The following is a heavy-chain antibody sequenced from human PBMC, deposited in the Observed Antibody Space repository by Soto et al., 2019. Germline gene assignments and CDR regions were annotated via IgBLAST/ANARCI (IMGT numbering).Heavy chain of an antibody. CDR3: ARQLEVAGNAAFDP. CDR1: GGSISPYY. Sequence: SETLSLTCTVSGGSISPYYWSWIRQPPGKGLEWIAYIYYSGSTNFNPSLKSRVTISVDTSKNHFSRKLSSVTAADTAMYYCARQLEVAGNAAFDPWGQGTMVIVSS. J-gene: IGHJ3*01. D-gene: IGHD6-19*01. CDR2: IYYSGST. V-gene: IGHV4-59*08.